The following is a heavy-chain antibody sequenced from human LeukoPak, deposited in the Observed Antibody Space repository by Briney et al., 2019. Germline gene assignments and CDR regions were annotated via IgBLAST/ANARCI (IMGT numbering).Heavy chain of an antibody. Sequence: PWGSLRLSCAGSGFTFSNAWMNWVRQAPGKGLEWVGRTKSKANSGTIDYASHVRGRFTISRDDSKNMAYLQMNSLKTEDTAVYYCATGRYFDFWGRGTLVTVSS. V-gene: IGHV3-15*07. CDR3: ATGRYFDF. CDR1: GFTFSNAW. CDR2: TKSKANSGTI. J-gene: IGHJ2*01.